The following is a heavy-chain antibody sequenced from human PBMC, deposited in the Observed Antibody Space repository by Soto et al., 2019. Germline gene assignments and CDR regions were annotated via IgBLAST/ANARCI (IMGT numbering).Heavy chain of an antibody. D-gene: IGHD5-18*01. CDR2: IYYSGST. J-gene: IGHJ4*01. Sequence: SESMSLACTVSGGSISISSYYWGWIRQPPGKGREWIGRIYYSGSTYYNPSLKSRVTISVDTSKNQFSLKLSAVTAADTAVYYCARHIHRPGSSLMDYWGQGTLVTVSS. V-gene: IGHV4-39*01. CDR3: ARHIHRPGSSLMDY. CDR1: GGSISISSYY.